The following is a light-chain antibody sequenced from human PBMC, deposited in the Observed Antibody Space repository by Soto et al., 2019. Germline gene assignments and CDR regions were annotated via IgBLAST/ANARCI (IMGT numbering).Light chain of an antibody. CDR3: QHYGISRT. CDR2: AAS. J-gene: IGKJ1*01. V-gene: IGKV1-17*01. Sequence: DIQMTQSPSSLSASVGDRVTITCRASQGIRNDLGWYQQKPGKAPKRLIYAASSLQSGVPDRFSGSGSGTDFTLTISRLEPEDFAVYYCQHYGISRTFGQGTKVDIK. CDR1: QGIRND.